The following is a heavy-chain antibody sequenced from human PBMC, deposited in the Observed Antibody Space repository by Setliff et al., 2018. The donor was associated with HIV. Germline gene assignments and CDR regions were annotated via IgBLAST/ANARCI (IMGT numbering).Heavy chain of an antibody. V-gene: IGHV4-59*11. CDR1: GGSFSSHY. Sequence: SETLSLTCTVSGGSFSSHYWSWIRQPPGKGLEWIGSFYYSGSTNNNPSLKSRVTISVDTSKNQFSLKLGSVTAAATAVYYCAREGRGDWSYYFDYWGQGTLVTVSS. D-gene: IGHD2-21*02. CDR3: AREGRGDWSYYFDY. J-gene: IGHJ4*02. CDR2: FYYSGST.